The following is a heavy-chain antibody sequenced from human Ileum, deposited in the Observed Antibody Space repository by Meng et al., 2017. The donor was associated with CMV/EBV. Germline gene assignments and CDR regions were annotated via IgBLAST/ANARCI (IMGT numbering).Heavy chain of an antibody. CDR1: GSSFTVYT. J-gene: IGHJ4*02. V-gene: IGHV1-2*06. CDR2: INTYTGDT. CDR3: ARDNWGSDY. D-gene: IGHD7-27*01. Sequence: VSCKTSGSSFTVYTIHWARQAPGQGLEWMGRINTYTGDTYYAQKFRGRVTMTRDTSISTAYMELSGLRSDDTAIYYCARDNWGSDYWGQGTLVTVSS.